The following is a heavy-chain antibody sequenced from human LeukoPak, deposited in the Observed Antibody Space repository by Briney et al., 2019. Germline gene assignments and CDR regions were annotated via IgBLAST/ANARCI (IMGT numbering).Heavy chain of an antibody. CDR3: TRGPATDYYDTSGYCDY. D-gene: IGHD3-22*01. V-gene: IGHV3-30*04. CDR1: GFTLSNYA. Sequence: GGSLGLSRAASGFTLSNYAMHWVRQAPGKGLEWVTNISFDGRNTHYVDSVKGRFTISRDNSKNTLYLQMSSLRPEDTAVYYCTRGPATDYYDTSGYCDYWGQGTLVTVSS. J-gene: IGHJ4*02. CDR2: ISFDGRNT.